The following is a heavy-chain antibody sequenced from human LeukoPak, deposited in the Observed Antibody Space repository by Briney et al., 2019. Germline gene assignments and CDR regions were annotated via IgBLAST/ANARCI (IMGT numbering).Heavy chain of an antibody. CDR3: ARASFPFLEWTTSIPFDV. J-gene: IGHJ3*01. V-gene: IGHV1-69*01. CDR2: IIPIYPTT. D-gene: IGHD3-3*01. CDR1: GGTFNSFA. Sequence: AASVKVSCKASGGTFNSFALSWVRQAPGQRLEWMGGIIPIYPTTDYAQRFQGRVTISADESKGTVSLELSNLRSEDTAVYYCARASFPFLEWTTSIPFDVWGQGTVVIVSS.